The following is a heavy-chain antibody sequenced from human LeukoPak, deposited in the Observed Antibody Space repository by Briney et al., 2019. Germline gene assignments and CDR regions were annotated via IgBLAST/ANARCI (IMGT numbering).Heavy chain of an antibody. Sequence: SETLSLTCTVSGGSISSSGYYWGWIRQPPGKGLEWIGSVYCSRSTYYNPSLKSRVTISVDTSKNQFSLKLSSVTAADTAVYYCARPYSSGVKDAFDIWGQGTMVTVSS. CDR1: GGSISSSGYY. CDR3: ARPYSSGVKDAFDI. J-gene: IGHJ3*02. D-gene: IGHD6-19*01. CDR2: VYCSRST. V-gene: IGHV4-39*01.